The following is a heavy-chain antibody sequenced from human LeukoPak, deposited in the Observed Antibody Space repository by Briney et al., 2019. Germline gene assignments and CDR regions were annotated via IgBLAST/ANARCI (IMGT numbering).Heavy chain of an antibody. D-gene: IGHD6-19*01. Sequence: SETLSLTCTVSGVSISSYYWSWIRQPPGKGLEWIGYIYYSGSTNYNPSLKSRVTISVDTSKNQFSLKLSSVTAADTAVYYCARGTRQLIAVAGTGYFDYWGQGTLVTVSS. CDR2: IYYSGST. CDR1: GVSISSYY. J-gene: IGHJ4*02. V-gene: IGHV4-59*12. CDR3: ARGTRQLIAVAGTGYFDY.